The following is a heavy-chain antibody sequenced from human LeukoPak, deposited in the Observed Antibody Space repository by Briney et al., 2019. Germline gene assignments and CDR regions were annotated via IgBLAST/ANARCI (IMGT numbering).Heavy chain of an antibody. CDR1: GYTFTSYA. J-gene: IGHJ4*02. Sequence: GASVKVSCKASGYTFTSYAMNWVRQAPGQGLEWMGGIIPIFGTANYAQKLQGRVTITADESTSTAYMELSSLRSEDTAVYYCARDGDYYDSSGYHDWGQGTLVTVSS. V-gene: IGHV1-69*13. CDR2: IIPIFGTA. D-gene: IGHD3-22*01. CDR3: ARDGDYYDSSGYHD.